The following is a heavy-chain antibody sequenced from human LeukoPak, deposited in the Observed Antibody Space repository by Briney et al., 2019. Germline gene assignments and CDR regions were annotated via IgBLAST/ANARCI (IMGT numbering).Heavy chain of an antibody. CDR1: GYSISSGYY. CDR3: ARDKALGYYGLDV. CDR2: FYHSGST. Sequence: SETLSLTCAASGYSISSGYYWGWIRQPPGKGLEWIGSFYHSGSTYYNPSLKSRVTISVDKSKNQFSLKLSSVTAADTAVYYCARDKALGYYGLDVWGKGTTVTVSS. J-gene: IGHJ6*04. V-gene: IGHV4-38-2*02.